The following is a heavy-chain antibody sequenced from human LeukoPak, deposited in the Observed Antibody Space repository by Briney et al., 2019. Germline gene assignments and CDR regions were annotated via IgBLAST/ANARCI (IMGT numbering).Heavy chain of an antibody. D-gene: IGHD3-22*01. J-gene: IGHJ4*02. V-gene: IGHV4-34*01. CDR3: ARGPRVTMIVVVIMDYFDY. CDR2: INHSGST. Sequence: SETLSHTCVVYLGSFSGYYWSWIRQPPGKGLEWIGEINHSGSTNYDPSLKSRVTISVDTSKNQFSLKLSSVTAADTAVYYCARGPRVTMIVVVIMDYFDYWGQGTLVTVSS. CDR1: LGSFSGYY.